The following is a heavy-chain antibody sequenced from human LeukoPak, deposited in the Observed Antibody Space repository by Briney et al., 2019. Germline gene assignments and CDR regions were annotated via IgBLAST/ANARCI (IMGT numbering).Heavy chain of an antibody. D-gene: IGHD2-15*01. CDR1: GFNFANYY. CDR3: ARSYAFRYEVFDL. Sequence: PGGSLRLSCAASGFNFANYYMAWVPQGPGKGLEGVSEINWSGSYTGHADSVQGRFTTSRDNAKSSLYLEMSNLRVEDTALYYCARSYAFRYEVFDLWGPGTLVTVSS. V-gene: IGHV3-20*04. J-gene: IGHJ4*02. CDR2: INWSGSYT.